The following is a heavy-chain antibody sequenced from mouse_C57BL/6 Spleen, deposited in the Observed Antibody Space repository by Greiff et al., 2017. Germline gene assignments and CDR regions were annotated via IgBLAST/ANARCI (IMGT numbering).Heavy chain of an antibody. D-gene: IGHD2-12*01. CDR3: EIERAYVVRFAMDY. Sequence: VQLQQPGAELVRPGTSVKMSCKASGYTFTNYWIGWAKQRPGHGLEWIGDIYPGGGYTNYNEKFKGKATLTADKSSSTAYMQFISLTSEDSAISYCEIERAYVVRFAMDYWGQGTSVTVSS. CDR1: GYTFTNYW. J-gene: IGHJ4*01. V-gene: IGHV1-63*01. CDR2: IYPGGGYT.